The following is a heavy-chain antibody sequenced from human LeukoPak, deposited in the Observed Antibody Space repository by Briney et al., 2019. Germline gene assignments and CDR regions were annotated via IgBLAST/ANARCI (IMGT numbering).Heavy chain of an antibody. CDR2: IIPIFGTA. J-gene: IGHJ4*02. Sequence: RASVKVSCKASGGTFSSYAISWVRQAPGQGLEWMGGIIPIFGTANYAQKFQGRVTMTTDTATSTAYMELRSLRSDDTAVYYCAGACSGGRCCTCPSAYWGQGTLVTVSS. CDR1: GGTFSSYA. D-gene: IGHD2-15*01. V-gene: IGHV1-69*05. CDR3: AGACSGGRCCTCPSAY.